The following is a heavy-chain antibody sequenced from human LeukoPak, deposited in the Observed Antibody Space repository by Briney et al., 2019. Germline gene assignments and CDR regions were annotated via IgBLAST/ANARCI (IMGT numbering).Heavy chain of an antibody. V-gene: IGHV3-23*01. D-gene: IGHD7-27*01. CDR2: ISGTGGST. Sequence: PGGPLRLSCEASGFTFSSYAMSWVRQAPGKGLEWVSVISGTGGSTYYVDSVKGRFTISRDNSQNTLYLQMNSLRAGHRAVYYCAKASELGRGYFHYWGQGTLVTVSS. J-gene: IGHJ4*02. CDR1: GFTFSSYA. CDR3: AKASELGRGYFHY.